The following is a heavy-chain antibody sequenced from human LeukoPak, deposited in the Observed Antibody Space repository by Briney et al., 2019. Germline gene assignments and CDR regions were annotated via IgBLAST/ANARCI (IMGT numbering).Heavy chain of an antibody. V-gene: IGHV3-30*04. J-gene: IGHJ5*02. CDR2: ISYDGTNK. D-gene: IGHD5-18*01. Sequence: PGGSLRLSCAASGFTFSSYAMHWVRQAPGKGLEWVAVISYDGTNKHYADSVKGRFTISRDSSKNTLYVQMNSLRAEDTAVYYCARARGGTAIVSGDVMGPWGQGTLVTVSS. CDR3: ARARGGTAIVSGDVMGP. CDR1: GFTFSSYA.